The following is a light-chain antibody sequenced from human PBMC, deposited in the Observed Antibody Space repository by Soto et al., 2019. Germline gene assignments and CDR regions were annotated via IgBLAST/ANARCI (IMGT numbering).Light chain of an antibody. CDR3: QQYGSSQS. V-gene: IGKV3-20*01. J-gene: IGKJ1*01. CDR1: QSVSNSY. Sequence: EIVLTQSPGTLSLSPGERATLSCRASQSVSNSYLAWYQQKPGQAPRLLIYGASSRATGIPDRFSGSGSGTDFTLTISRLEPEDFPVYYCQQYGSSQSFGQGTKVEIK. CDR2: GAS.